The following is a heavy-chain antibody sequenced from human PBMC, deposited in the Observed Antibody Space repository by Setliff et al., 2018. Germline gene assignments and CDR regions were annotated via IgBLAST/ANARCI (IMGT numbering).Heavy chain of an antibody. CDR2: ITVSGNT. CDR1: GFTFSNYA. V-gene: IGHV3-23*01. CDR3: AKCGRFAPSGWYGEYYFDY. Sequence: GGSLRLSCAASGFTFSNYAMTWVRQAPGKGLEWVSAITVSGNTHYADSVKGRFTISRDNSKNTLSLQMDNLRAEDTATYYCAKCGRFAPSGWYGEYYFDYWGQGTLVTVSS. J-gene: IGHJ4*02. D-gene: IGHD6-19*01.